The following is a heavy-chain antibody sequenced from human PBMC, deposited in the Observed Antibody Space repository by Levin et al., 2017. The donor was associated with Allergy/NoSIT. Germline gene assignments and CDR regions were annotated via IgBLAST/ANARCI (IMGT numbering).Heavy chain of an antibody. J-gene: IGHJ6*02. V-gene: IGHV1-18*01. D-gene: IGHD6-13*01. CDR2: IRTYNGNT. CDR3: ARGGVGSGSSWEAEDYYYGMDV. CDR1: GYTFTDYG. Sequence: GASVKVSCKASGYTFTDYGVSWVRQAPGQGLEWMGWIRTYNGNTNYPQKLQGRVTVTTDTSTSTAYMELRSLRSDDTAVYYCARGGVGSGSSWEAEDYYYGMDVWGQGTTVTVSS.